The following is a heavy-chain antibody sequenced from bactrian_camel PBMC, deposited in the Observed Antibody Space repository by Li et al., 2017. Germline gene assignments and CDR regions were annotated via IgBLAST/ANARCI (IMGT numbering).Heavy chain of an antibody. D-gene: IGHD2*01. CDR1: PRTYSNNC. CDR2: IDSDGAS. Sequence: HVQLVESGGGSVQAGGSLRLSCTTSPRTYSNNCIGWFRQAPDKQREGVAAIDSDGASIYLDSMKGRFNISRDNAKTSLYLEMNNLKPEDTAIYYCAASIGDQYCSGSALIRAQEKGKGYRGQGTQVTVS. V-gene: IGHV3S53*01. J-gene: IGHJ6*01. CDR3: AASIGDQYCSGSALIRAQEKGKGY.